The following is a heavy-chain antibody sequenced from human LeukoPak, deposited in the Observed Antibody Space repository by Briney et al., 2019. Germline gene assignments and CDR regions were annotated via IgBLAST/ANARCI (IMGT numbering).Heavy chain of an antibody. D-gene: IGHD3-22*01. CDR2: ISGSGGST. Sequence: PGGSLRLSCAASGFTFSSYAMSWVRQAPGKGLEWVSAISGSGGSTYYADSVKGRFTISRDNSKNTPYLQMNSLRAEDTAVYYCAKKNAGYYDSSGYRYDYWGQGTLVTVSS. CDR3: AKKNAGYYDSSGYRYDY. J-gene: IGHJ4*02. CDR1: GFTFSSYA. V-gene: IGHV3-23*01.